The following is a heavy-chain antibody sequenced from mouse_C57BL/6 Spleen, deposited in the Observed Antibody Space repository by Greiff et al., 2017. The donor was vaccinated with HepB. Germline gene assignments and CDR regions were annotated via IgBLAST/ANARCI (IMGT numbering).Heavy chain of an antibody. CDR2: IYPSDSET. CDR3: AVYYYGSSYRFAY. D-gene: IGHD1-1*01. CDR1: GYTFTSYW. V-gene: IGHV1-61*01. Sequence: QVQLQQPGAELVRPGSSVKLSCKASGYTFTSYWMDWVKQRPGQGLEWIGNIYPSDSETHYNQKFKDKATLTVDKSSSTAYMQLSSLTSEDSAVYYCAVYYYGSSYRFAYWGQGTLVTVSA. J-gene: IGHJ3*01.